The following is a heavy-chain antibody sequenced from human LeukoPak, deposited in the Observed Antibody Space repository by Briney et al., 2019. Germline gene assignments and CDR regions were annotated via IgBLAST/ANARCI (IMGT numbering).Heavy chain of an antibody. CDR1: GYTFTSYA. V-gene: IGHV1-3*01. Sequence: GSSVKVSCKASGYTFTSYAMHWVRQAPGQRLEWMGWINAGNGNTKYSQKFQGRVTITRDTSASTAYMELSSLRSEDTAVYYCAMDTAMAHSDYWGQGTLVTVSS. J-gene: IGHJ4*02. CDR3: AMDTAMAHSDY. CDR2: INAGNGNT. D-gene: IGHD5-18*01.